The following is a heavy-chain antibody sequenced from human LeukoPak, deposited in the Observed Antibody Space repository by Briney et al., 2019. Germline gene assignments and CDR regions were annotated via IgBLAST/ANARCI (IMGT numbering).Heavy chain of an antibody. CDR2: IFPSGGEI. V-gene: IGHV3-23*01. CDR1: GFTFSTFA. J-gene: IGHJ4*02. CDR3: AKDRANTPVVTN. Sequence: GGSLRLSCAASGFTFSTFAMIWVRQPPGKGLEWVSSIFPSGGEIHYADSVRGRFTISRDNSKSTLSLQMNSLRVDDTAIYYCAKDRANTPVVTNWGQGILVSVSS. D-gene: IGHD2-21*02.